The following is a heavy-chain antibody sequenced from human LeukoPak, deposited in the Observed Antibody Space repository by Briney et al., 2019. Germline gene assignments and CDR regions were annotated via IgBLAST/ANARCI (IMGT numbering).Heavy chain of an antibody. CDR2: ISSSSTYI. CDR3: AGLGRSNSDSDY. J-gene: IGHJ4*02. V-gene: IGHV3-21*01. Sequence: GGSLRLSCAASGFTFSTYSMNWVRQAPGKGLEWVSAISSSSTYIYYADSVKGRFTISRDNAEKSLYLQMSSLRAEDTAVYYCAGLGRSNSDSDYWGQGTLVTVSS. D-gene: IGHD6-13*01. CDR1: GFTFSTYS.